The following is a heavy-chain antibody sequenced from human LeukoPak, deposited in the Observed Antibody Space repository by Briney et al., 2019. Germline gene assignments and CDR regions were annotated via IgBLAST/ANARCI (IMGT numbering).Heavy chain of an antibody. CDR3: AREGGDGHNY. V-gene: IGHV1-69*04. CDR2: IIPILGIA. CDR1: GGTFSSYA. J-gene: IGHJ4*02. Sequence: GASVKVSCKASGGTFSSYAISWVRQAPGQGLEWMGRIIPILGIANYAQKFRGRVTITADKSTSTAYMELSSLRSEDTAVYYCAREGGDGHNYWGQGTLVTVSS. D-gene: IGHD5-24*01.